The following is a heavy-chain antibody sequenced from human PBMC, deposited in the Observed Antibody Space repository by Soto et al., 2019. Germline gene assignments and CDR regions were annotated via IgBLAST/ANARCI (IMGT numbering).Heavy chain of an antibody. V-gene: IGHV3-33*01. J-gene: IGHJ6*02. CDR2: IWYDGSNK. CDR3: ARDKSDIAAAGTRHYYYGMDV. D-gene: IGHD6-13*01. CDR1: GFTFSSYG. Sequence: HPGGSLRLSCAASGFTFSSYGMHWVRQAPGKGLEWVAVIWYDGSNKYYADSVKGRFTISRDNSKNTLYLQMNSLRAEDTAVYYCARDKSDIAAAGTRHYYYGMDVWGQGTTVTVSS.